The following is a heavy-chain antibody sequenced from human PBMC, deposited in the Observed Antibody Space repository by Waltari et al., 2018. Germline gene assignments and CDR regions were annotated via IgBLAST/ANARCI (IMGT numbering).Heavy chain of an antibody. J-gene: IGHJ4*02. CDR2: IYYSGST. Sequence: QVQLQESGPGLVQPSENLSLTCTVSGGPISSHSWRWIRQPPGKVLEWIGYIYYSGSTNYNPSLKSRVTISVDTSKNQFSLKLSSVTAADTAVYYCARGKGCGDCSPFDYWGQGTLVTVSS. CDR3: ARGKGCGDCSPFDY. CDR1: GGPISSHS. V-gene: IGHV4-59*11. D-gene: IGHD2-21*01.